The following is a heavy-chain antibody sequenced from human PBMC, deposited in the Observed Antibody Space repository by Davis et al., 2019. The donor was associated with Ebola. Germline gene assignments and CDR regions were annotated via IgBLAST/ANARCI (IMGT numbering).Heavy chain of an antibody. J-gene: IGHJ5*02. D-gene: IGHD6-19*01. CDR3: ARGTPEYSGWSFALDP. V-gene: IGHV2-26*01. Sequence: SGPTLVKPTETLTLTCTVSGFSLSNARMGVSWIRQPPGKALEWLAHIFSNDEKFYSTSLKGRLTISKDTSKSQVVLTMTNMDPVDTATYYCARGTPEYSGWSFALDPWGQGTLVTVSS. CDR2: IFSNDEK. CDR1: GFSLSNARMG.